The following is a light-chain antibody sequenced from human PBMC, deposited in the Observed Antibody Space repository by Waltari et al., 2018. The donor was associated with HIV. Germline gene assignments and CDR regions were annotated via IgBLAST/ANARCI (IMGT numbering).Light chain of an antibody. Sequence: DTQMTQSPSPLPASVGYSVTITCRANPKINDQLNWYQVKPGKAPKLLIHAASSVQSGIPSRFSGSGFGTDFTLTINTLQPEDFATYYCQQSYSVPRTFGQGTRVEIK. V-gene: IGKV1-39*01. CDR3: QQSYSVPRT. CDR1: PKINDQ. CDR2: AAS. J-gene: IGKJ1*01.